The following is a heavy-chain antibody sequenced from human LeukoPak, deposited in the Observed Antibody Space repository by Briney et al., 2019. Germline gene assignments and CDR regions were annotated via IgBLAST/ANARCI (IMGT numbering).Heavy chain of an antibody. CDR1: GFTFSSYA. J-gene: IGHJ6*03. CDR2: ISYDGSNK. V-gene: IGHV3-30*01. CDR3: ARGVYDSSGYYYGYYYYYYMDV. Sequence: GRSLRLSCAASGFTFSSYAMHWVRQAPGKGLEWVAVISYDGSNKYYADSVKGRFTISRDNSKNTLYLQMNSLRAEDTAVYYCARGVYDSSGYYYGYYYYYYMDVWGKGTTVTVSS. D-gene: IGHD3-22*01.